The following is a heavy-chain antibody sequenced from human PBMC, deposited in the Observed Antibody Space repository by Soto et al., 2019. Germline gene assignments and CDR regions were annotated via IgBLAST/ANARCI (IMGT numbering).Heavy chain of an antibody. V-gene: IGHV3-30*18. J-gene: IGHJ6*02. CDR2: ISYDGSNK. Sequence: PWGSLRLSCAASGFTFSSYGMHWVRQAPGKGLEWVAVISYDGSNKYYADSVKGRFTISRDNSKNTLYLQMNSLRAEDTAVYYCAKDYYGSGSQNYYYYGMDVWGQGTTVTVYS. CDR3: AKDYYGSGSQNYYYYGMDV. D-gene: IGHD3-10*01. CDR1: GFTFSSYG.